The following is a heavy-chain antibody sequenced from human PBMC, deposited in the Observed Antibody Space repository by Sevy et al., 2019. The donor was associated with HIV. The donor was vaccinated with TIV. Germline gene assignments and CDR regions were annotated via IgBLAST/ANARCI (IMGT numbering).Heavy chain of an antibody. V-gene: IGHV3-11*01. D-gene: IGHD6-13*01. CDR2: ISSSGSTI. J-gene: IGHJ4*02. CDR3: ARDFTEGGIFDY. CDR1: GFTFSDYY. Sequence: GGSLRLSCAASGFTFSDYYMSWIRQAPGKGLEWVSYISSSGSTINYADSVKGRFTISRDKAKNSLYLQMNSLRAEDTAVYYCARDFTEGGIFDYWGQGTLVTVSS.